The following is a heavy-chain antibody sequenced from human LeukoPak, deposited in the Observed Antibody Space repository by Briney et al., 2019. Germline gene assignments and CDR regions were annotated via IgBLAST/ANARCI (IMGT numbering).Heavy chain of an antibody. CDR1: GGSFSGYY. Sequence: SETLSLTCAVYGGSFSGYYWSWIRQPPGKGLEWIGEINHSGSTNYNPSLKSRVTISVDTSKNQFSLKLSSVTAADTAVYYCARHHRISGYSIAYWGQGTLVTVSS. CDR2: INHSGST. D-gene: IGHD6-13*01. J-gene: IGHJ4*02. CDR3: ARHHRISGYSIAY. V-gene: IGHV4-34*01.